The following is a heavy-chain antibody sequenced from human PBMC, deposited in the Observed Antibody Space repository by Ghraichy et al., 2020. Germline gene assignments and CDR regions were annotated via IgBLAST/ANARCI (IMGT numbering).Heavy chain of an antibody. D-gene: IGHD3-22*01. V-gene: IGHV3-7*03. CDR1: GFTFSSYW. CDR2: IKQDESEK. J-gene: IGHJ4*02. Sequence: GSLRLSCAASGFTFSSYWISWVRQAPGKGLEWVADIKQDESEKYYVDSVKGRFTISRDNAKNSLHLQMNSLRAEDTAVYYCARHGWGLYDSSGYYAHWGQGSLVTVSS. CDR3: ARHGWGLYDSSGYYAH.